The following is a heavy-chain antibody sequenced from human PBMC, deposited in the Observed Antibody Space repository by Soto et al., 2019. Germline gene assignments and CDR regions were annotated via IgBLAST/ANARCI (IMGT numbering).Heavy chain of an antibody. CDR3: TTAARPKTGFDY. CDR2: IKSKTDGGSK. V-gene: IGHV3-15*01. J-gene: IGHJ4*02. CDR1: GFTFSNAW. Sequence: GGSLRLSCAASGFTFSNAWMSWVRQAPGKGLEWVGRIKSKTDGGSKDYAAPVKGRFTISRDDTKNTLYLQMNSPKTEDTAVYYCTTAARPKTGFDYWGQGTLVTVSS. D-gene: IGHD6-6*01.